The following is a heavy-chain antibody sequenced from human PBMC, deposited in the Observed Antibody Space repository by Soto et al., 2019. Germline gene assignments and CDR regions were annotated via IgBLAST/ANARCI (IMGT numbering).Heavy chain of an antibody. CDR2: IRSKANSYAT. J-gene: IGHJ3*02. CDR3: TREPGIAVAGTGFDAFDI. V-gene: IGHV3-73*01. D-gene: IGHD6-19*01. CDR1: GFTFSGSA. Sequence: GGSLRLSCAASGFTFSGSAMHWVRQASGKGLEWVGRIRSKANSYATAYAASVKGRFTISRDDSKNTAYLQMNSLKTEDTAVYYCTREPGIAVAGTGFDAFDIWGQGTMVTVSS.